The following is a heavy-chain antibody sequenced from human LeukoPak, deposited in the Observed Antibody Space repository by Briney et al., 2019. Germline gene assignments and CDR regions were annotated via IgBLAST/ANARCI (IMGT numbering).Heavy chain of an antibody. CDR3: ARFRWCTRCFAFDI. CDR2: IIPIFGTA. CDR1: GGTFSSYA. D-gene: IGHD2-2*01. J-gene: IGHJ3*02. Sequence: SVKVSCKASGGTFSSYAISWVRQAPGQGLEWMGGIIPIFGTANYAQKFQGRVTITADESTSTAYMELSSLRSEDTAVYYCARFRWCTRCFAFDIWGQGTMVTVSS. V-gene: IGHV1-69*01.